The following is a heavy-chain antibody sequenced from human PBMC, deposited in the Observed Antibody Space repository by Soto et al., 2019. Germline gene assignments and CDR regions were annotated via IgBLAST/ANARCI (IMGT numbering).Heavy chain of an antibody. J-gene: IGHJ6*02. Sequence: QVQLVQSGAEVKKPGSSVKVSCGASGGTFSSYPINWVRQAPGQGLEWMGGIIPFFGTSNYAQKFQGRVTITADESTSTAYMELRSLRSDDTAVYYCAQVGDITNYGMAVWGQGTTVTVSS. CDR3: AQVGDITNYGMAV. CDR2: IIPFFGTS. D-gene: IGHD3-16*02. V-gene: IGHV1-69*01. CDR1: GGTFSSYP.